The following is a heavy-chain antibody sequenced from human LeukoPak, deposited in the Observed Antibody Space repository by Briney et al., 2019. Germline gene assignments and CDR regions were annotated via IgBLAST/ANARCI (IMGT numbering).Heavy chain of an antibody. D-gene: IGHD2/OR15-2a*01. V-gene: IGHV1-2*06. CDR1: GYTFTGYC. CDR3: ARGPTFYLEVHDY. Sequence: ASVNVSCKASGYTFTGYCMHWVRQAPGQGLEWMGRINPNSGGTNYAQKFQGRVTMTRDTSISTAYMELSRLRSDDTAVYYCARGPTFYLEVHDYWGQGTLVTVSS. J-gene: IGHJ4*02. CDR2: INPNSGGT.